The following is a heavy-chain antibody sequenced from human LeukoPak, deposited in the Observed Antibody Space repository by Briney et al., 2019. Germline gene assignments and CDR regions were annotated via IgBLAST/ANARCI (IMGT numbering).Heavy chain of an antibody. V-gene: IGHV3-74*01. CDR1: GFTLSNYW. CDR3: AKSPYDSSWSFDY. D-gene: IGHD6-13*01. CDR2: INSDGSST. Sequence: GGSLRLSCAASGFTLSNYWMHWVRLAPGKGLMWVSRINSDGSSTNYADSVKGRFTISRDITKNTLYLQMDGLRAEDTAVYYCAKSPYDSSWSFDYWGQGTLVTVSS. J-gene: IGHJ4*02.